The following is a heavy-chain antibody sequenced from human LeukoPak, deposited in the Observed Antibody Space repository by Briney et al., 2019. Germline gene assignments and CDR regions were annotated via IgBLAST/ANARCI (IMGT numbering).Heavy chain of an antibody. CDR3: TRTIRWY. D-gene: IGHD2-21*01. V-gene: IGHV3-7*01. J-gene: IGHJ4*01. CDR1: GFTFSNYW. CDR2: IKEDGSEK. Sequence: PGGSLRLSCSASGFTFSNYWMSWVRQAPGKGLEWVATIKEDGSEKYYVDCVKGRFTISRDNAKNSLCLQMNSLRAEDTAVYYCTRTIRWYWGQGTLVTVSS.